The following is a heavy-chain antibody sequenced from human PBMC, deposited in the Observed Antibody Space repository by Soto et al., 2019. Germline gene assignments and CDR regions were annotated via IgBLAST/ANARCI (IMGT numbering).Heavy chain of an antibody. CDR1: GYSFTSYW. V-gene: IGHV5-51*01. J-gene: IGHJ6*02. D-gene: IGHD3-22*01. CDR3: ARHSHPSYYYDSSGPRDYYYGMDV. CDR2: IYPGDSDT. Sequence: PGESLKISCKGSGYSFTSYWIGWVRQMPGKGLEWMGIIYPGDSDTRYIPSFQGQVTISADKSISTAYLQWSSLKASDTAMYYCARHSHPSYYYDSSGPRDYYYGMDVWGQGTTVTVS.